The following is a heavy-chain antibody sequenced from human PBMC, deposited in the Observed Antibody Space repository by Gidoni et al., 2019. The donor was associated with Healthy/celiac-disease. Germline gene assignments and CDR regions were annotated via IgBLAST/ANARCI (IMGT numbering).Heavy chain of an antibody. J-gene: IGHJ6*02. Sequence: EVQLVESGGGLVQPGGSLRLSCAASGFTFSIYGMNWVRQAPGKGLEWVSYISSSGSTIYYADSVKGRFTISRDNAKNSLYLQMNSLRAEDTAVYYCARDGVGAMQSTDYYYYYGMDVWGQGTTVTVSS. CDR1: GFTFSIYG. V-gene: IGHV3-48*03. D-gene: IGHD3-10*01. CDR3: ARDGVGAMQSTDYYYYYGMDV. CDR2: ISSSGSTI.